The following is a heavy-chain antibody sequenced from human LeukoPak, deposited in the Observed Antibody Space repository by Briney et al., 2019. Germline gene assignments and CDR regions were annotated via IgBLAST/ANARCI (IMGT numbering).Heavy chain of an antibody. D-gene: IGHD2-15*01. CDR1: GFTYSNYW. CDR3: ARARGSGYCSGGSCYLVDYYYGMDV. J-gene: IGHJ6*02. CDR2: INREGSSI. Sequence: GGSLRLSCAASGFTYSNYWKHWVRQVTGKGLVWVSRINREGSSINYADSVKGRFTISRDNAKHTLYLQMNSLRAEDTAVYYCARARGSGYCSGGSCYLVDYYYGMDVWGQGTTVTVSS. V-gene: IGHV3-74*01.